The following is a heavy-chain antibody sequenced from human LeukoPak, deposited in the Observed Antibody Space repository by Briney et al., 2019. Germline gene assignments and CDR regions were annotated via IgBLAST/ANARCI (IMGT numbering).Heavy chain of an antibody. CDR2: ISSSSSYI. CDR3: ARDNIDDSGWINYYYYYYMDV. V-gene: IGHV3-21*04. D-gene: IGHD6-19*01. J-gene: IGHJ6*03. CDR1: GFTFSSYS. Sequence: GGSLRLSCAASGFTFSSYSMNWVRQAPGKGLEWVSSISSSSSYIYYADSVKGRFTISRDNAKNSLYLQMNSLRAEDTAVYYCARDNIDDSGWINYYYYYYMDVWGKGTTVTISS.